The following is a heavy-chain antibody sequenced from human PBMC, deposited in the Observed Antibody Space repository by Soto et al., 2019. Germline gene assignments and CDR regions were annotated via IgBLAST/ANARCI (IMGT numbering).Heavy chain of an antibody. CDR3: AKDAIAGDGVWLAQD. D-gene: IGHD5-12*01. J-gene: IGHJ4*02. CDR1: GFTFANYA. CDR2: ISSSGGRT. Sequence: GGSLRLSCGPSGFTFANYAMGWVRQAPGKGLEWVSGISSSGGRTYYADSVKGRFTVSRDNSAYSVYLQMNNLRVDDTAVYYCAKDAIAGDGVWLAQDWGQGTVVTVSS. V-gene: IGHV3-23*01.